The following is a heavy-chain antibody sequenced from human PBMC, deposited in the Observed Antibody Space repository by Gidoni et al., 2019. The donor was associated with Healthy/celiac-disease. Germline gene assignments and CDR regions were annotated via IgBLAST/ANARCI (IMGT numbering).Heavy chain of an antibody. V-gene: IGHV1-69*06. D-gene: IGHD2-8*01. CDR2: LIPIFGTA. CDR1: GGTFSSSA. CDR3: ARLYCTNGVCYYGTHNWFDP. Sequence: QAQLVQSGAEVTMPGSSVKVSCKAFGGTFSSSAISWVRQAPGQGLEWIGGLIPIFGTANYAQKCQGRVTITADKSTSTAYMELSSLRSEDTAVYYCARLYCTNGVCYYGTHNWFDPWGQGTLVTVSS. J-gene: IGHJ5*02.